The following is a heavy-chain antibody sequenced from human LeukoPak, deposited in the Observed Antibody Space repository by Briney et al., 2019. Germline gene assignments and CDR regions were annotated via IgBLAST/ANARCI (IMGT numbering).Heavy chain of an antibody. CDR2: IRYDGSNK. Sequence: GGSLRLSCAASGFTFSSYGMHWVRQAPGRGLEWVAVIRYDGSNKYYADSVKGRFTISRDNSKNTLYLQMNSLRAEDTAVYYCARGPSRWHQAWGQGTLVTVSS. CDR3: ARGPSRWHQA. CDR1: GFTFSSYG. J-gene: IGHJ5*02. D-gene: IGHD6-19*01. V-gene: IGHV3-33*01.